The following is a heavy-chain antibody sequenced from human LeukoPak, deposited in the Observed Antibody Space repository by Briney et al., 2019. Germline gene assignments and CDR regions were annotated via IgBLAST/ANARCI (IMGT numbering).Heavy chain of an antibody. D-gene: IGHD6-19*01. CDR2: IYHSGST. CDR1: GYSISSGYY. CDR3: ARALGPYSSGWYVKIGAYFDY. J-gene: IGHJ4*02. V-gene: IGHV4-38-2*02. Sequence: PSETLSLTCTVSGYSISSGYYWGWIRPPPGEGLEWIGSIYHSGSTYYNPSLKSRVTISVDTSKNQFSLKLSSVTAADTAVYYCARALGPYSSGWYVKIGAYFDYWGQGTLVTVSS.